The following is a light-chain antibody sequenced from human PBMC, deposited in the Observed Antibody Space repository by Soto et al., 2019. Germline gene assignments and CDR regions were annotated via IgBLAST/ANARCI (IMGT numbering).Light chain of an antibody. J-gene: IGLJ3*02. Sequence: QLVLTQPPSVSGAPGQRVTISCTGSSSNIGAGSDVHWYQQLPGTAPKLLIYSNTNRPSGVPDRFSGSKSGTSASLAITGLQAGDEADYYCQSYDSILTGSVFGGGTKVTVL. V-gene: IGLV1-40*01. CDR1: SSNIGAGSD. CDR2: SNT. CDR3: QSYDSILTGSV.